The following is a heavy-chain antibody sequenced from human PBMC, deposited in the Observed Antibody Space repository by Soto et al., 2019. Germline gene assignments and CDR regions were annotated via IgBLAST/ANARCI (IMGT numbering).Heavy chain of an antibody. CDR1: GFTCSSYW. V-gene: IGHV3-7*04. D-gene: IGHD3-10*01. CDR3: ARATGADKEDY. Sequence: EVQLVESGGGLVQPGGSLRLSCAASGFTCSSYWMSWVRQDPGKGLEWVANIKEDGSERYYVDSVKGRFTISRDNAKNSLYLQMNSLRAEDTAVYYCARATGADKEDYWGQGTLVTVSS. J-gene: IGHJ4*02. CDR2: IKEDGSER.